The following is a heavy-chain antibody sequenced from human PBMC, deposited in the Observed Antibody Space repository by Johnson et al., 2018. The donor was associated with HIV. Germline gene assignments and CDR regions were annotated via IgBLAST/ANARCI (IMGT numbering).Heavy chain of an antibody. CDR3: TRTDDAYHYDTFGYIDAFDI. CDR1: GFTFSSYG. D-gene: IGHD3-22*01. V-gene: IGHV3-30*02. J-gene: IGHJ3*02. Sequence: QEQLVESGGGLVQPGGSLRLSCAASGFTFSSYGMHWVRQAPGKGLEWVAFIRYDGSNKYYVDSVKGRFTISRDNSKNTLSLQMNSLRAEDTAVYYCTRTDDAYHYDTFGYIDAFDIWGQGTMVTVSS. CDR2: IRYDGSNK.